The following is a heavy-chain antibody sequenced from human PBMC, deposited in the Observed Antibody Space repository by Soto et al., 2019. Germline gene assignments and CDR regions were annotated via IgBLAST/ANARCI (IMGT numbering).Heavy chain of an antibody. D-gene: IGHD2-15*01. Sequence: QITLKESGPTLVKPTQTLTLTCTFSGFSLSTSGVGVGWIRQPPGKALEWLALIYWDDDKRYSPSLKSRLTITKDTSKTQAVLTMTNMHPVDTATYSCAHRPSYCSPGSCYSGFDYWGQGTLVTVSS. J-gene: IGHJ4*02. CDR3: AHRPSYCSPGSCYSGFDY. V-gene: IGHV2-5*02. CDR2: IYWDDDK. CDR1: GFSLSTSGVG.